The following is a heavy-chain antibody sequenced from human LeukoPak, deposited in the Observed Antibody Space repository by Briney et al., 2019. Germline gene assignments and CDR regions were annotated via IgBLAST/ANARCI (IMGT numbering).Heavy chain of an antibody. J-gene: IGHJ6*03. Sequence: PGGSLRLSCTASGFTLSTYSMNWVRQAPGKGLEWIGYIHYSGSTNYNPSLKSRVTISVDTSKNQFSLKLSSVTAADTAVYYCAASYVYSYYYMDVWGKGTTVTVSS. CDR1: GFTLSTYS. CDR2: IHYSGST. V-gene: IGHV4-59*01. D-gene: IGHD3-16*01. CDR3: AASYVYSYYYMDV.